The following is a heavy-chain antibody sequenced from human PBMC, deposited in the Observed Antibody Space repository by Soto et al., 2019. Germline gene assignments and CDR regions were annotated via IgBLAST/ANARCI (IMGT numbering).Heavy chain of an antibody. J-gene: IGHJ6*02. CDR1: GGSISSSSYY. V-gene: IGHV4-39*01. D-gene: IGHD6-6*01. Sequence: QLQLQESGPGLVKPTDTLSLTCTVSGGSISSSSYYWGWIRQPPRKGLEWLGSIYYSGSTYYNPSLKSRVTRSVDTSKNQCSLKRSSVTATDTAVYYCARPIASCPFYYGMDVWGQGTTVTVSS. CDR2: IYYSGST. CDR3: ARPIASCPFYYGMDV.